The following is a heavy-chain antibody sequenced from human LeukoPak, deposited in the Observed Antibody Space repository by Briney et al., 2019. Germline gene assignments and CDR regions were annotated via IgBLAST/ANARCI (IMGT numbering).Heavy chain of an antibody. J-gene: IGHJ4*02. CDR3: ARGGNPRDGPDY. V-gene: IGHV3-30-3*01. Sequence: QTGGSLRLSCAASGFTFSSYTIHWVRQAPGKGLGRVAVISFDGSNKYYADSVKGRFSISRDNSKNTLYLQMNSLGAEDTAVYYCARGGNPRDGPDYWGQGTLVTVSS. D-gene: IGHD4-23*01. CDR1: GFTFSSYT. CDR2: ISFDGSNK.